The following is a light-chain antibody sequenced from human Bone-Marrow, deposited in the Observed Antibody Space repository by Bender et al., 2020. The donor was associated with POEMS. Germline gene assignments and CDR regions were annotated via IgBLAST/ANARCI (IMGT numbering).Light chain of an antibody. CDR1: SSDVGGYNY. CDR3: CLYAGSWKV. CDR2: DVT. V-gene: IGLV2-14*03. Sequence: QSALTQPPSASGSPGQSVTISCTGTSSDVGGYNYVSWYQQHPGKAPKLMIYDVTNRPSGVSNRFSGSKSGNTASLTISGLQPEDEADYYCCLYAGSWKVFGGGTKVTVL. J-gene: IGLJ2*01.